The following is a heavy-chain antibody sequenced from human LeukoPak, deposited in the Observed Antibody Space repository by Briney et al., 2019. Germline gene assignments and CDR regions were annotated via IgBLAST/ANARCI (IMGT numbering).Heavy chain of an antibody. CDR2: IYSGGST. Sequence: GGSLRPSCAASGFTVSSNYMSWVRQAPGKGLEWVSVIYSGGSTYYADSVKGRFTISRDNSKNTLYLQMNSLRAEDTAVYYCARTRGNTLLDYWGQGTLVTVSS. CDR1: GFTVSSNY. V-gene: IGHV3-66*01. D-gene: IGHD2-2*02. CDR3: ARTRGNTLLDY. J-gene: IGHJ4*02.